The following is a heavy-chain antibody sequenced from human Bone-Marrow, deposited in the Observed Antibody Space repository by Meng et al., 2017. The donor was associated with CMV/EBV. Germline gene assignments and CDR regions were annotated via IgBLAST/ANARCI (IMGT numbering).Heavy chain of an antibody. V-gene: IGHV1-18*01. Sequence: GYTFSNYDITWVRQAPGQGRQWIGWISTYSGNTNYTQRLRGRVTMTTDTSTSTAYMELRSLRSGDSGVYYCARGIAARPKIIDYFDYWGQGTLVTVSS. D-gene: IGHD6-6*01. CDR3: ARGIAARPKIIDYFDY. CDR1: GYTFSNYD. CDR2: ISTYSGNT. J-gene: IGHJ4*02.